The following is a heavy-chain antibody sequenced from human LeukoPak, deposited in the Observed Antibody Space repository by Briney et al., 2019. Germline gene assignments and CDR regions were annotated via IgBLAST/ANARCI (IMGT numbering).Heavy chain of an antibody. CDR3: AKQGDYDILTGRRAYYFDY. V-gene: IGHV3-23*01. CDR1: GFTFSSYG. Sequence: GGSLRLSCAASGFTFSSYGMSWVRQAPGKGLEWVSAISGSGGSTYYADSVKGRFTISRDNSKNTLYLQMNSLRAEDTAVYYCAKQGDYDILTGRRAYYFDYWGQGTLVTVSS. D-gene: IGHD3-9*01. CDR2: ISGSGGST. J-gene: IGHJ4*02.